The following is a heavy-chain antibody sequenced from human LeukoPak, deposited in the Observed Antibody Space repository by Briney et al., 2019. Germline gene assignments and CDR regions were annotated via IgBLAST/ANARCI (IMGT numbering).Heavy chain of an antibody. V-gene: IGHV3-21*01. CDR2: ITGRGSDK. CDR1: GFSFSAYN. CDR3: ARDGERSEWLLYGDYYYYGMDV. D-gene: IGHD3-3*01. J-gene: IGHJ6*02. Sequence: GGSLRLSCAASGFSFSAYNMNWVRQAPGKGLEWLSSITGRGSDKYYADSVKGRFTISRDNAKDSLHLQLNSLRAEDTAVYYCARDGERSEWLLYGDYYYYGMDVWGQGTTVIVSS.